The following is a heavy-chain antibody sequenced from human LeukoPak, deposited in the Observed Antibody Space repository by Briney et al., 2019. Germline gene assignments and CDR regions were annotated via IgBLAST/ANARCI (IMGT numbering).Heavy chain of an antibody. V-gene: IGHV4-4*07. J-gene: IGHJ5*02. CDR1: CGSLSSYY. Sequence: SETLSLTCTVSCGSLSSYYWSWIRQPAGKGLEWIGRIYTSGSTNYNPSLKSRVTMSVDTSKNQFSLKLSSVTAADTAVYYCARDWRYCSGGSCYSGWFDPWGQGTLVTVSS. CDR2: IYTSGST. CDR3: ARDWRYCSGGSCYSGWFDP. D-gene: IGHD2-15*01.